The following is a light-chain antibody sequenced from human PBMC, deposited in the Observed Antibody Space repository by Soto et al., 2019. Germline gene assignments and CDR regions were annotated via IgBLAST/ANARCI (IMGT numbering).Light chain of an antibody. CDR1: QGISSY. J-gene: IGKJ3*01. CDR3: QQYGSSPLFT. CDR2: AAS. V-gene: IGKV1-9*01. Sequence: IQLTQSPSSLSASVGDRVTITCRASQGISSYLAWYQQKPGKAPKLLIYAASTLQSGVPSRFSGSGSGTDFTLTISSLQPEDFAVYYCQQYGSSPLFTFGPGTKVDFK.